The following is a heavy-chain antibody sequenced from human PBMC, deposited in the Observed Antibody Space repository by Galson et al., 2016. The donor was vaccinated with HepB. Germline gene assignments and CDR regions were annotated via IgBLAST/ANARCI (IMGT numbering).Heavy chain of an antibody. V-gene: IGHV4-39*07. CDR2: VYYSGTT. J-gene: IGHJ4*02. CDR1: GGSVSSSAYY. CDR3: ARKIYYFDN. Sequence: SETLSLTCTVSGGSVSSSAYYWSWIRQTPGKGLEWIGTVYYSGTTYYSPSLKSRVTISVDTSKNQFSLKLNSVTAADTAIYYCARKIYYFDNWGQGTLVTVSS. D-gene: IGHD3-3*01.